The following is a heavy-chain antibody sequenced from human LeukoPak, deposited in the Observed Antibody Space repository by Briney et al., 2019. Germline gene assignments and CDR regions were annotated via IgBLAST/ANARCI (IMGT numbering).Heavy chain of an antibody. D-gene: IGHD6-13*01. J-gene: IGHJ4*02. V-gene: IGHV3-21*01. CDR1: GGSFSGYY. CDR3: ARVESSSSPN. Sequence: ETLSLTCAVYGGSFSGYYWSWIRQPPGKGLEWVSSISSSSSYIYYADSVKGRFTISRDNAKNSLYLQMNSLRAEDTAVYYCARVESSSSPNWGQGTLVTVSS. CDR2: ISSSSSYI.